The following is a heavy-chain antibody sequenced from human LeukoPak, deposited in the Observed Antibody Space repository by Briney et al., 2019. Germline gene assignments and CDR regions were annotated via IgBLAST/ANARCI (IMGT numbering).Heavy chain of an antibody. CDR2: IYHSGST. CDR3: ARDSDYGDHDY. Sequence: PSETLSLTCTVSGYSISSGYYWGWIRQPPGKGLEWIGSIYHSGSTYYNPSLKSRVTISVDTSKNQFSLKLSSVTAADTAVYYCARDSDYGDHDYWGQGTLVTVSS. V-gene: IGHV4-38-2*02. D-gene: IGHD4-17*01. J-gene: IGHJ4*02. CDR1: GYSISSGYY.